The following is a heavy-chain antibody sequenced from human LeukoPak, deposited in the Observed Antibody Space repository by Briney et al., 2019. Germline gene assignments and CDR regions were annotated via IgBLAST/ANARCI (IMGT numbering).Heavy chain of an antibody. CDR2: ISAYNGNT. D-gene: IGHD1-26*01. CDR1: GYTFTSYG. Sequence: EASVTVSCKASGYTFTSYGISWVRQAPGQGLEWMGWISAYNGNTNYAQKLQGRVTMTRDTSISTAYMELSRLRSDDTAVYYCARASGSYYYWGQGTLVTVSS. J-gene: IGHJ4*02. V-gene: IGHV1-18*01. CDR3: ARASGSYYY.